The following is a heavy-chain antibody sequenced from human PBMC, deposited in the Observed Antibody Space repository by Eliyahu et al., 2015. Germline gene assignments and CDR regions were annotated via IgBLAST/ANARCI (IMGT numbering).Heavy chain of an antibody. D-gene: IGHD1-26*01. Sequence: QVQLVESGGGVVQPGRSLRLSCAASGFTXCXYGXXWVRQAPGKGLEWVAVISYDGSNKYYADSVKGRFTISRDNSKNTLYLQMNSLRAEDTAVYYCAKLSGGSYYSSREWDYWGQGTLVTVSS. CDR1: GFTXCXYG. CDR2: ISYDGSNK. J-gene: IGHJ4*02. CDR3: AKLSGGSYYSSREWDY. V-gene: IGHV3-30*18.